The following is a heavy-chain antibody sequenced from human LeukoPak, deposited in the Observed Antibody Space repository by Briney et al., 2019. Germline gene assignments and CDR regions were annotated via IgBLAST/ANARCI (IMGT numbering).Heavy chain of an antibody. V-gene: IGHV3-74*01. CDR2: INSDGSST. Sequence: GGSLRLSCAASGFTFSSYWMHWVRQAPGKGLVWVSRINSDGSSTSYADSVRGRFTISRDNAKNTLYLQMNSLRAEDTAVYYCARGVGYCSSTSCYWWFDPWGQGTLVTVSS. CDR3: ARGVGYCSSTSCYWWFDP. D-gene: IGHD2-2*01. J-gene: IGHJ5*02. CDR1: GFTFSSYW.